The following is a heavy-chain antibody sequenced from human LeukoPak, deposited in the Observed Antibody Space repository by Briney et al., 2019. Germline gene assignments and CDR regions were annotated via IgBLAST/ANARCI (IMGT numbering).Heavy chain of an antibody. Sequence: ASVKVSCKVSGYTRTELSMHWVRQAPGKGLEWMGGFDPEDGETIYAQKFQGRVTMTEDTSTDTAYMELSSLRSEDTAVYYCARSVCSGGSCYVDAFDIWGQGTMVTVSS. CDR1: GYTRTELS. J-gene: IGHJ3*02. V-gene: IGHV1-24*01. CDR3: ARSVCSGGSCYVDAFDI. D-gene: IGHD2-15*01. CDR2: FDPEDGET.